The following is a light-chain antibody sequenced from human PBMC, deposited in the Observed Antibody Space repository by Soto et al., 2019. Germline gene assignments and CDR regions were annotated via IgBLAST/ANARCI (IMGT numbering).Light chain of an antibody. J-gene: IGKJ2*01. CDR2: GAS. V-gene: IGKV3-20*01. Sequence: EIVLTQSPGTLSLSPGERATLSCRASQSVTSNYLAWYQQKPGQAPGLLIYGASSRATGIPDRFSGSGSGTAFTLTISRLEPEDFAVYYCQQYGSSPATFGQGTKLEIK. CDR1: QSVTSNY. CDR3: QQYGSSPAT.